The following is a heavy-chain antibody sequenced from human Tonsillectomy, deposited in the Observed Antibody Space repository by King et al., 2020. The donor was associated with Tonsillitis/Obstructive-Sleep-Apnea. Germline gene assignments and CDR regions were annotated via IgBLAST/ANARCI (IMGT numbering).Heavy chain of an antibody. CDR2: IYYSGST. J-gene: IGHJ4*02. V-gene: IGHV4-39*01. D-gene: IGHD1-26*01. Sequence: QLQESGPGLVKPSETLSLTCTVSGGSISSIIYYWGWIRQPPGKGLEWIGSIYYSGSTYYNPSLKSRVTISVDTSKNQFSLKLSSVTAADTAVYYFERHDDVVGARGYFDYWGQGTLVTVSS. CDR3: ERHDDVVGARGYFDY. CDR1: GGSISSIIYY.